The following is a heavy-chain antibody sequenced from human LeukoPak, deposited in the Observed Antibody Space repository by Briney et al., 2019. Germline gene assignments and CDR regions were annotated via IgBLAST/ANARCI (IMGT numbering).Heavy chain of an antibody. CDR2: IIPMFGTS. Sequence: ASVKVSCKDSGGTFSSYEISWVRQAPGQGLEWMGGIIPMFGTSKYAQKFQGRVIITADKSTGTAYMELSSLRSEDTAVYYCASGTTDIVVVPATLRNYYYDYWGQGTLVTVSS. D-gene: IGHD2-2*01. J-gene: IGHJ4*02. V-gene: IGHV1-69*06. CDR1: GGTFSSYE. CDR3: ASGTTDIVVVPATLRNYYYDY.